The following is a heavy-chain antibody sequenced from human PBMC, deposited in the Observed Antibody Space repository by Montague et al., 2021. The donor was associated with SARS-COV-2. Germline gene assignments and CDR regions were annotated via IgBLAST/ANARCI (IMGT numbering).Heavy chain of an antibody. CDR2: INNTGST. J-gene: IGHJ4*02. CDR1: GGSISGDY. D-gene: IGHD2/OR15-2a*01. CDR3: ARDQPACFLACRVHHFDY. V-gene: IGHV4-59*01. Sequence: SETLSLTCAVSGGSISGDYWTWIRQPPGKGLEWLGHINNTGSTNYNPSLKRRVTITIDTPKNQFSLKLSSVTATDTAVYFCARDQPACFLACRVHHFDYWGQGALVTVSS.